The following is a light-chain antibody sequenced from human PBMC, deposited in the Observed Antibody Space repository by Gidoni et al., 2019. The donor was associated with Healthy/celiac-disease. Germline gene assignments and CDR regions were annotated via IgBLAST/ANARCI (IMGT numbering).Light chain of an antibody. CDR1: QSFSSND. J-gene: IGKJ4*01. CDR3: QQYGTSPLS. V-gene: IGKV3-20*01. Sequence: EIVLTQSPGTLSLSQGERATLSCRASQSFSSNDLVWYQQKPGQAPRLLIYGASSRATGIPDRFSGSGSGTDFTLTISRLEPEDFAVYYCQQYGTSPLSFGGGTKVEIK. CDR2: GAS.